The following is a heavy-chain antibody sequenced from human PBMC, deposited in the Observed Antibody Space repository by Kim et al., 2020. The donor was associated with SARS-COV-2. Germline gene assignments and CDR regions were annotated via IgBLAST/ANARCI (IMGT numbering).Heavy chain of an antibody. D-gene: IGHD6-19*01. Sequence: GGSLRLSCAASGFTFSSYGMHWVRQAPGKGLEWVAVISYDGSNKYYADSVKGRFTISRDNSKNTLYLQMNSLRAEDTAVYYCAKRGMSSGWYFDLWGRG. V-gene: IGHV3-30*18. CDR1: GFTFSSYG. CDR2: ISYDGSNK. CDR3: AKRGMSSGWYFDL. J-gene: IGHJ2*01.